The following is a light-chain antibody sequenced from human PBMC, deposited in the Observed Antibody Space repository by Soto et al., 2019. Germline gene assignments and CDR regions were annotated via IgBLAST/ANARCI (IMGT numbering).Light chain of an antibody. CDR2: AAS. CDR3: QQSYDISPIT. J-gene: IGKJ5*01. Sequence: DIQITQSPSSLSVSVGDRVTMTCRASETISTFLNWYQVKPGKAPKLLIYAASTLQDGVPSRFSGSGSGTDFTLTINSLQPEDFASYYCQQSYDISPITFGQGTRLE. V-gene: IGKV1-39*01. CDR1: ETISTF.